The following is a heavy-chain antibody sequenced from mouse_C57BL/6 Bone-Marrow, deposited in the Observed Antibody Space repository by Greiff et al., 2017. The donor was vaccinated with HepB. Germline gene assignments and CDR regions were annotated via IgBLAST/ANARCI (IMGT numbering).Heavy chain of an antibody. CDR2: IDPSDSYT. V-gene: IGHV1-69*01. Sequence: QVQLQQPGAELVMPGASVKLSCKASGYTFTSYWMHWVKQRPGQGLEWIGEIDPSDSYTNYNQKFKGKSTLTVDKSSSTAYMQLSSLTSEDSADYYCARGGYDYDYFDYWGQGTTLTVSS. D-gene: IGHD2-4*01. J-gene: IGHJ2*01. CDR1: GYTFTSYW. CDR3: ARGGYDYDYFDY.